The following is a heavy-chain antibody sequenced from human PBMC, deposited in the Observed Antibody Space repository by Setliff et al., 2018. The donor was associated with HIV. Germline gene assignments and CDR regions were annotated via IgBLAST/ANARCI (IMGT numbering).Heavy chain of an antibody. CDR2: INRDGSEK. V-gene: IGHV3-7*02. J-gene: IGHJ4*02. Sequence: LSLTCTVSGGSISSGSYYWTWVRQAPGKGLEWLANINRDGSEKYYVDSVKGRFTISRDNAKNSLYLEMNSLRAEDTAVYYCATGFATSHWGQGTLVTVSS. D-gene: IGHD1-26*01. CDR3: ATGFATSH. CDR1: GGSISSGSYY.